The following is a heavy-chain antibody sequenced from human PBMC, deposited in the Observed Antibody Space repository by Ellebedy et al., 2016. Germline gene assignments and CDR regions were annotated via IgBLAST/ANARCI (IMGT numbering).Heavy chain of an antibody. CDR2: ITPFTGDT. Sequence: ASVKVSCKASGDTSTYRYLHWVRRAPGQALEWMGWITPFTGDTNYAHKFQDRVTITRDRSMSTAYMELSSLRSEDTAMYYCARSDCGGDCSFDYWGQGTLVTVSS. D-gene: IGHD2-21*02. V-gene: IGHV1-45*02. CDR1: GDTSTYRY. CDR3: ARSDCGGDCSFDY. J-gene: IGHJ4*02.